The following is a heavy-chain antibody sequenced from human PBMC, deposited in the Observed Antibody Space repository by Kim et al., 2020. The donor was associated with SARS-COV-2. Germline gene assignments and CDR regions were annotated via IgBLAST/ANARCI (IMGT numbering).Heavy chain of an antibody. CDR2: ISGSGRNT. J-gene: IGHJ4*02. CDR1: GFIFDNYA. Sequence: GGSLRLSCAASGFIFDNYALGWVRQAPGKGLEWVSAISGSGRNTYYADSAKGRFTISRDNSKNTLYLQMNSLTAEDTATYYCAKDPGEGGGYYDYWGQGTLVAVSS. CDR3: AKDPGEGGGYYDY. D-gene: IGHD3-22*01. V-gene: IGHV3-23*01.